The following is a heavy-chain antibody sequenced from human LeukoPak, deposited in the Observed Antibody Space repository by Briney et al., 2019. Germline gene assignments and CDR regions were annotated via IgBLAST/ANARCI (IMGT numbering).Heavy chain of an antibody. D-gene: IGHD6-13*01. CDR1: GFTFSSYG. J-gene: IGHJ4*02. CDR2: ISSSGGTK. CDR3: AIASSSSWGTNYFDY. Sequence: GGSLRLPCAASGFTFSSYGMHWVRQAPGKGLEWVSYISSSGGTKYYADCGKGPFTISRDNAKDSLFLQMNSLRAEDTALYYCAIASSSSWGTNYFDYWGQGSLVTVSS. V-gene: IGHV3-48*03.